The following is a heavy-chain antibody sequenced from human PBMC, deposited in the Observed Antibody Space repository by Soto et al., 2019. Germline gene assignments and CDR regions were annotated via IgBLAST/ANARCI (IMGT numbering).Heavy chain of an antibody. Sequence: GGSLRLSCATSDFTFRNYWMNWVRQAPGKGLEWVANIKPDGSATNYVDSVKGRFTISRDNVRNSVSLQMNSLRVEDTAVYFCFGGNGGPHWGQRTPVTVSS. CDR1: DFTFRNYW. CDR2: IKPDGSAT. D-gene: IGHD3-16*01. J-gene: IGHJ4*02. CDR3: FGGNGGPH. V-gene: IGHV3-7*03.